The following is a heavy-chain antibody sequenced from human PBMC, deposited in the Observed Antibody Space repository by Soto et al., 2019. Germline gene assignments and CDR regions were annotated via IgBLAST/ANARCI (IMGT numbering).Heavy chain of an antibody. CDR1: GFTFNNYD. CDR2: IGTAGDT. D-gene: IGHD7-27*01. Sequence: EVQLVESGGGLVQAGGSLRLSCAVSGFTFNNYDMHWFRQVTGKGLEWVSGIGTAGDTWYPDSVQGRFSIFRENAKNSLYLQMNSLTAGDTAVYYCARGRLGPGDYFHGMDVWGQGTTVTVSS. J-gene: IGHJ6*02. V-gene: IGHV3-13*01. CDR3: ARGRLGPGDYFHGMDV.